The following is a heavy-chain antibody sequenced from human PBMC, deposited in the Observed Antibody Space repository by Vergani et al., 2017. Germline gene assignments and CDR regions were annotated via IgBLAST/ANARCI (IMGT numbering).Heavy chain of an antibody. CDR3: ARGETYDDVWGGYRGWFDL. V-gene: IGHV1-69*01. CDR1: GGTFSSYA. J-gene: IGHJ5*02. D-gene: IGHD3-3*01. CDR2: IIPIFGTA. Sequence: QVQLVQSGAEVKKPGSSVKVSCKASGGTFSSYAISWVRQAPGQGLEWMGGIIPIFGTANYAQKFQGRVTITADESTSTAYMELSRLRSDDTAVYYCARGETYDDVWGGYRGWFDLWGRGTLVTVSS.